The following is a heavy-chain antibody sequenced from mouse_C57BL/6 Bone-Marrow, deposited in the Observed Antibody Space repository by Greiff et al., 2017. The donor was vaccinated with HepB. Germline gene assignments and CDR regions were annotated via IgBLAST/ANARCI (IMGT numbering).Heavy chain of an antibody. CDR3: ARVSYPHYFDY. Sequence: EVKLMESGGGLVKPGGSLKLSCAASGFTFSSYAMSWVRQTPEKRLEWVATISDGGSYTYYPDNVKGRFTISRDNAKNNLYLQMSNLKSEDTAMYYFARVSYPHYFDYWGQGTTLTVSS. V-gene: IGHV5-4*03. CDR1: GFTFSSYA. CDR2: ISDGGSYT. J-gene: IGHJ2*01. D-gene: IGHD2-10*01.